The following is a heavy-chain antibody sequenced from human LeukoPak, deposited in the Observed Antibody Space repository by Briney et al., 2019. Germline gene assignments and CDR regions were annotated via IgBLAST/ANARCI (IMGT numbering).Heavy chain of an antibody. CDR3: ARRLRWKSPPDY. Sequence: SETLSLTCTVSGGSISSSSYYWGWIRQPPGKGLEWIGSIYYSGSTYYNPSLKSRVTISVDTSKNQFSLKLSSVTAADTAVYYCARRLRWKSPPDYWGQGTLVTVSS. D-gene: IGHD4-23*01. J-gene: IGHJ4*02. CDR1: GGSISSSSYY. V-gene: IGHV4-39*01. CDR2: IYYSGST.